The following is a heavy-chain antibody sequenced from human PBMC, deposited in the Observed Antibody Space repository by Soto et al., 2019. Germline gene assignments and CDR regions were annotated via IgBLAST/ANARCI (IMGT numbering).Heavy chain of an antibody. V-gene: IGHV3-15*01. CDR3: TTAPFSFITLPGTSFLIGMDV. Sequence: GVSLRLSCAASGFTLTKASMSWVRQAPGKGLEWVGHIKSNADGGATDYAAPVKGRFTVSRDDSRNTLYLQLNSLKTEDTAVYYCTTAPFSFITLPGTSFLIGMDVWGQGTTVTVSS. J-gene: IGHJ6*02. CDR1: GFTLTKAS. CDR2: IKSNADGGAT. D-gene: IGHD3-10*01.